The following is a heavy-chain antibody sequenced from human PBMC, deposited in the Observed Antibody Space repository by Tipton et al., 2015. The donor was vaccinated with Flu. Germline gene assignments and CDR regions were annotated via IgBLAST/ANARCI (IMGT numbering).Heavy chain of an antibody. CDR2: IYHSGST. CDR3: ARRDCAGGICYSRVYDAFDI. Sequence: TLSLTCTVSGGSISSSSHYWGWIRQPPGKGLEWIGSIYHSGSTYYNPSLKSRVTISVDTSKNQFSLKLGSVTAGDTAVYYCARRDCAGGICYSRVYDAFDIWGQGTLFTVSS. CDR1: GGSISSSSHY. J-gene: IGHJ3*02. V-gene: IGHV4-39*07. D-gene: IGHD2-8*02.